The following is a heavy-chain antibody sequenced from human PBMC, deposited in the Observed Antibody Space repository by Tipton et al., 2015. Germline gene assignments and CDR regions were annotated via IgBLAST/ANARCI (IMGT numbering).Heavy chain of an antibody. CDR2: VAPSDGST. Sequence: QVQLVQSGAEVRKPGASVKVSCKASGYTFTSHFMHWVRQAPGQGLEWMGLVAPSDGSTGYLQKFQGRVSMTRDTSTSTVYIELNSLRSEDTAMYYCARAHETVGTYRYFDYWGHGTLVTVSS. D-gene: IGHD3-16*02. J-gene: IGHJ4*01. CDR1: GYTFTSHF. CDR3: ARAHETVGTYRYFDY. V-gene: IGHV1-46*01.